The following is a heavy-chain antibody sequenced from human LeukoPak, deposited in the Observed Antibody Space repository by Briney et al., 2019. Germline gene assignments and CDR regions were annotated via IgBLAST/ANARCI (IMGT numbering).Heavy chain of an antibody. Sequence: GGSLRLSCAASGFTFSRYWMSWVRQVPRKGLEWVANINQDGSEKYYADSVKGRFTISRDNAKNSLYLQMNSLRAEDTAVYYCARDKGDYDTSGSLFVFGGQGTLVTVSS. D-gene: IGHD3-22*01. J-gene: IGHJ4*02. CDR2: INQDGSEK. V-gene: IGHV3-7*03. CDR1: GFTFSRYW. CDR3: ARDKGDYDTSGSLFVF.